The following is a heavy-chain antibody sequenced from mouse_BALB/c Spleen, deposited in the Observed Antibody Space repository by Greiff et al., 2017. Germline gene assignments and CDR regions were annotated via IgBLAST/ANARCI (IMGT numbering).Heavy chain of an antibody. CDR3: TRPGYYDYDGGAWFAY. CDR1: GFTFSSYT. J-gene: IGHJ3*01. D-gene: IGHD2-4*01. CDR2: ISSGGSYT. V-gene: IGHV5-6-4*01. Sequence: EVKLMESGGGLVKPGGSLKLSCAASGFTFSSYTMSWVRQTPEKRLEWVATISSGGSYTYYPDSVKGRFTISRDNAKNTLYLQMSSLKSEDTAMYYCTRPGYYDYDGGAWFAYWGQGTLVTVSA.